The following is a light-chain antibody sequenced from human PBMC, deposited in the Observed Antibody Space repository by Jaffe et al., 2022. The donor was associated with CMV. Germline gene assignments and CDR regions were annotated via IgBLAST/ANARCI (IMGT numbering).Light chain of an antibody. CDR2: WAS. J-gene: IGKJ1*01. V-gene: IGKV4-1*01. Sequence: DIVMTQSPDSLAVSLGERATINCKSSQSVLYSSNNKNYLAWYQQKPGQPPNLLIYWASTRESGVPDRFSGSGSGTDFTLTISSLQAEDVAFYYCQQYYSPPWTFGQGTKVEIK. CDR1: QSVLYSSNNKNY. CDR3: QQYYSPPWT.